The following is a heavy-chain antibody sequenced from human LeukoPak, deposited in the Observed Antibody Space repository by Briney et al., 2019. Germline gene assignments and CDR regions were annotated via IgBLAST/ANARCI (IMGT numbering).Heavy chain of an antibody. D-gene: IGHD3-22*01. Sequence: SETLSLTCTVSGYSITSGYYWGWIRQPPGEGLEWIGSIYHSGSTHYNPSLNSRVTMSVDTSKNQVSLKLSSVTAADTAVYYCARDFYYDSSGYSTGDAFDIWGQGTMVTVSS. J-gene: IGHJ3*02. CDR3: ARDFYYDSSGYSTGDAFDI. V-gene: IGHV4-38-2*02. CDR1: GYSITSGYY. CDR2: IYHSGST.